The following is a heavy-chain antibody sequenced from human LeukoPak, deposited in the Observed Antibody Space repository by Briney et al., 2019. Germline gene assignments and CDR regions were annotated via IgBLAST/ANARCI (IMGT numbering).Heavy chain of an antibody. CDR1: GASISSSSYY. CDR2: IYTSGNT. V-gene: IGHV4-61*02. J-gene: IGHJ4*02. D-gene: IGHD3-22*01. CDR3: AVFYYDASGYYYPEDY. Sequence: SETLSLTCTASGASISSSSYYWSWIRQPAGRGLEWIGRIYTSGNTNYNPSLKSRVTMSIDTSKNQYSLKLNSVTAADTAVYYCAVFYYDASGYYYPEDYWGQGTLVTVSS.